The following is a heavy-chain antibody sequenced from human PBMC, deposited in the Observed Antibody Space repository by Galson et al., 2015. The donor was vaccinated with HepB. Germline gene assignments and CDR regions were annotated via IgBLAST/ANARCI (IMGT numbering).Heavy chain of an antibody. Sequence: LSCAASGFTFSGSAMHWVRQASGKGLEWVGRIRSKANSYATAYAASVKGRFTISRDDSKNTAYLQMNSLKTEDTAVYYCTSGVYCTGGVCSTYWGQGTLVTVSS. D-gene: IGHD2-8*02. CDR2: IRSKANSYAT. CDR3: TSGVYCTGGVCSTY. CDR1: GFTFSGSA. J-gene: IGHJ4*02. V-gene: IGHV3-73*01.